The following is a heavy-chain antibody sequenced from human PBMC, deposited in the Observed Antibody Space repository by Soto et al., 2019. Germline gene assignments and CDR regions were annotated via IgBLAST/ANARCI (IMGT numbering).Heavy chain of an antibody. V-gene: IGHV5-51*01. CDR2: IYPGDSDT. CDR1: GYSFVSYW. J-gene: IGHJ4*02. CDR3: AKTDGYEVEY. Sequence: PGESLKISCNGSGYSFVSYWIAWGRQMPGKGLEWMGSIYPGDSDTTYSPSIQGQVTISADKSSTTVYLQWNTLKASDTAMYYCAKTDGYEVEYWGQGTQVTVSS. D-gene: IGHD5-18*01.